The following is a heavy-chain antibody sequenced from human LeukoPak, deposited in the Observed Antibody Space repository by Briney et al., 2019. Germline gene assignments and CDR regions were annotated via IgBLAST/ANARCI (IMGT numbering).Heavy chain of an antibody. CDR2: INPNSGGT. J-gene: IGHJ3*02. V-gene: IGHV1-2*02. CDR1: GYTFAGYY. CDR3: AREMGATTDAFDI. D-gene: IGHD1-26*01. Sequence: ASVKVSCMASGYTFAGYYMHWVRQAPGQGLEWMGWINPNSGGTNYAQKFQGRVTMTRDTSISTAYMELSRLRSDDTAVYYCAREMGATTDAFDIWGQGTMVTVSS.